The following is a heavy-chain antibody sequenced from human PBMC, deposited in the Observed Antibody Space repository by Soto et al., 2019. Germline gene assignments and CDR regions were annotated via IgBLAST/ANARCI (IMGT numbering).Heavy chain of an antibody. CDR2: LQTDGSHP. V-gene: IGHV3-74*01. D-gene: IGHD1-26*01. CDR1: GFTFDYYW. J-gene: IGHJ5*02. CDR3: ARGSDPDA. Sequence: EVQLVESGGGLVQPGGSLRLSCVASGFTFDYYWMHWVRQAPGEGLMWVSRLQTDGSHPDYADSVKGRFTISRDNPNNTRYLQMNNLTAEDTAVYYCARGSDPDAWGQGSLVTVSP.